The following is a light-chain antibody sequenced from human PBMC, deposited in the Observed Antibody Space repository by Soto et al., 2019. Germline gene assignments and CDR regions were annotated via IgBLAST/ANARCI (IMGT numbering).Light chain of an antibody. V-gene: IGKV3-11*01. CDR2: DAS. Sequence: EIFLTQSPDTLSLSPGERSTLSCRASQSVTNYIAWYQQRPGQAPRLLIYDASNRATGVPARFGGSGSGTDLTLTISDLEPADFGLYYCQQRLNWPPGFGQGTKVDI. CDR1: QSVTNY. J-gene: IGKJ1*01. CDR3: QQRLNWPPG.